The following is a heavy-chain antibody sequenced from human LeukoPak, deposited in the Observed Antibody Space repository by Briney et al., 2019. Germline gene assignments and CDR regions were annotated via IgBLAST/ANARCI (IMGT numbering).Heavy chain of an antibody. J-gene: IGHJ4*02. Sequence: GGSLRLSCAASGFTFSDYYISWIRQAPGKGLEWVSSISSSGSLIYYADSVKGRFTISRDNAKNSLYLQMNSLRAEDTAVYYCAREPLGYYFDYWGQGILVTVSS. CDR2: ISSSGSLI. CDR3: AREPLGYYFDY. V-gene: IGHV3-11*01. CDR1: GFTFSDYY.